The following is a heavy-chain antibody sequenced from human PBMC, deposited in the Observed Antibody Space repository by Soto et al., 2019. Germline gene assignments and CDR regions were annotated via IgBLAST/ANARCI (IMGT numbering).Heavy chain of an antibody. CDR3: ASPRDGAYYLDL. Sequence: GGSQRLSYEASGFRFSSHWRHWVRQAPGKGLVWVSRINGDGSTTSYADSVKGRFTLSRDNAKNTQYLQMHSLRAEDTAVYYCASPRDGAYYLDLWGPGTLVTV. CDR1: GFRFSSHW. CDR2: INGDGSTT. D-gene: IGHD2-8*01. V-gene: IGHV3-74*01. J-gene: IGHJ4*02.